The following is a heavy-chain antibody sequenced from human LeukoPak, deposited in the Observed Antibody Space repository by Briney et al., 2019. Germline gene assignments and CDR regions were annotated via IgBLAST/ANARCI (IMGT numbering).Heavy chain of an antibody. CDR1: GVTITDYY. V-gene: IGHV4-59*01. Sequence: PSETLSLTCNVSGVTITDYYWIWIRQPPGKGLEWIGCIYYTGIIRYDPSLKSRATISIDTPKNQFSLRMSSVTAADTALYYCVRDQWGTPTNPYGFEIRGEGRTVTVSS. CDR2: IYYTGII. J-gene: IGHJ6*04. CDR3: VRDQWGTPTNPYGFEI. D-gene: IGHD3-16*01.